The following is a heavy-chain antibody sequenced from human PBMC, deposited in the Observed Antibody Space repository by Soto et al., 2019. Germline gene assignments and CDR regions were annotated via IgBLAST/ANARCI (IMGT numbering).Heavy chain of an antibody. CDR3: ARDGCSSTSCYSMDYYYYYGMDV. J-gene: IGHJ6*02. D-gene: IGHD2-2*02. CDR2: ISSSGSTI. V-gene: IGHV3-11*01. CDR1: GFTFSDYY. Sequence: VGSLRLSCAASGFTFSDYYMSWIRQAPGKGLEWVSYISSSGSTIYYADSVKGRFTISRVNAKNSLYLQMNSLRAEDTAVYYCARDGCSSTSCYSMDYYYYYGMDVWGQGTTVTVSS.